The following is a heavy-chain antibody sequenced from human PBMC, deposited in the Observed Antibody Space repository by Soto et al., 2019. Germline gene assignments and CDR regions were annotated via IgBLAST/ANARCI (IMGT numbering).Heavy chain of an antibody. J-gene: IGHJ6*03. D-gene: IGHD3-3*01. Sequence: GGSLRLSCAASGFTFSSYAMSWVRQAPGKGLEWVSAISGSGGSTYYADSVKGRFTISRDNSKNTLYLQMNSLRAEDTAVYYCAKVGDFWSGNYYYYMDVWGKGTTVTVSS. CDR2: ISGSGGST. CDR1: GFTFSSYA. CDR3: AKVGDFWSGNYYYYMDV. V-gene: IGHV3-23*01.